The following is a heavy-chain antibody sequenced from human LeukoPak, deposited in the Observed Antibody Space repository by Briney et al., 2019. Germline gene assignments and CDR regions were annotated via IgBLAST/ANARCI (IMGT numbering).Heavy chain of an antibody. CDR2: IYYSGST. CDR3: ASQLPFYLRSSSGYGAFDI. Sequence: PSETLSLTCTVSGGSICSGGYYWSWIRQHPGKGLEWIGYIYYSGSTYYNPSLKSRVTISVDTSKNQFSLKLSSVTAADTAVYYCASQLPFYLRSSSGYGAFDIWGQGTMVAVSS. CDR1: GGSICSGGYY. V-gene: IGHV4-31*03. J-gene: IGHJ3*02. D-gene: IGHD3-22*01.